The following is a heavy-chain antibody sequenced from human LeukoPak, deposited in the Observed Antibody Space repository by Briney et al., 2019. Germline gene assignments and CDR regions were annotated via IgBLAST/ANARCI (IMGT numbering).Heavy chain of an antibody. V-gene: IGHV1-8*01. CDR3: ARGFPLRYFDWPRLDY. CDR2: MNPNSGNT. Sequence: GASVKVSCKASGYTFTSYDINWVRQATGQGLEWMGWMNPNSGNTGYAQKFQGRVTMTRNTSISTAYMELSSLRSEDTAVYYCARGFPLRYFDWPRLDYWGQGTLVTVSS. CDR1: GYTFTSYD. D-gene: IGHD3-9*01. J-gene: IGHJ4*02.